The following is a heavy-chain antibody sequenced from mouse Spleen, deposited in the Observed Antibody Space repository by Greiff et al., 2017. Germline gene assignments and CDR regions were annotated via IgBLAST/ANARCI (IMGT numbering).Heavy chain of an antibody. Sequence: EVMLVESGPGLVKPSQTVSLTCTVTGISITTGNYRWSWIRQFPGNKLEWIGYIYYSGTITYNPSLTSRTTITRDTSKNQFFLEMNSLTAEDTATYYCARDEGLLTFAYWGQGTLVTVSA. D-gene: IGHD2-3*01. CDR3: ARDEGLLTFAY. CDR1: GISITTGNYR. J-gene: IGHJ3*01. V-gene: IGHV3-5*02. CDR2: IYYSGTI.